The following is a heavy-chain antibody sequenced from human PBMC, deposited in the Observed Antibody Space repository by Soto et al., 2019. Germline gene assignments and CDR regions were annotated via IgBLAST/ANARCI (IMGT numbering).Heavy chain of an antibody. J-gene: IGHJ4*02. CDR1: GGSISSNY. V-gene: IGHV4-4*07. CDR2: IYSSGTT. Sequence: QVQLQESGPGLVKPSETLSLTCTVSGGSISSNYWSWIRQPAGKGLEWIGRIYSSGTTKYNPSLKSRVTMSVDTSNNQFSLQLRSVTAADTAVYYCARAGDFEVVTIFDSWGLGRLVTVSS. D-gene: IGHD3-3*01. CDR3: ARAGDFEVVTIFDS.